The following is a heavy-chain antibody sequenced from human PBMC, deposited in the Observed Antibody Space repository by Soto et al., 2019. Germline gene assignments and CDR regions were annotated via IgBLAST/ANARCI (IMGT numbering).Heavy chain of an antibody. V-gene: IGHV3-30-3*01. J-gene: IGHJ4*02. Sequence: QVRLVESGGGVVQPGRSLRLSCAGSGFSFSSYVLSWVRQAPSRGLERVAATSYDGNNRYYADSVKGRFIISRDNSKNTLDLEMETPRPEDTAVYYCAGVYYGGDSVNNFWGQGTPVTVSS. CDR2: TSYDGNNR. CDR3: AGVYYGGDSVNNF. D-gene: IGHD2-21*02. CDR1: GFSFSSYV.